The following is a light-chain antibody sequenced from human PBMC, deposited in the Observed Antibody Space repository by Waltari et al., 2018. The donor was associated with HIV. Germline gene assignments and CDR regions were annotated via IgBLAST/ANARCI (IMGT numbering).Light chain of an antibody. CDR3: QQRTNWPPWS. Sequence: EIVLTQSPTTLSLSSGERATLSCRASESISRYLAWYQQKPGQAPRLLISDASNRATGIPARFSGSGSGTDFTLTISYLEPEDFAVYYCQQRTNWPPWSFGQGTKVEIK. CDR2: DAS. V-gene: IGKV3-11*01. J-gene: IGKJ1*01. CDR1: ESISRY.